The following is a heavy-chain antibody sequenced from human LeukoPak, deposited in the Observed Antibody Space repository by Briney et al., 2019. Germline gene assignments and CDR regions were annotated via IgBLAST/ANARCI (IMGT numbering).Heavy chain of an antibody. CDR1: GGTFSSYA. J-gene: IGHJ5*02. V-gene: IGHV1-69*01. Sequence: SVKVSCKASGGTFSSYAISWVRQAPGQGLEWMGGIIPIFGTANYAQKFQGRVTITADESTSTAYMELSSLRSEDTAVYYCANTNYDILTGYYPYNWFDPWGQGILVTVSS. D-gene: IGHD3-9*01. CDR2: IIPIFGTA. CDR3: ANTNYDILTGYYPYNWFDP.